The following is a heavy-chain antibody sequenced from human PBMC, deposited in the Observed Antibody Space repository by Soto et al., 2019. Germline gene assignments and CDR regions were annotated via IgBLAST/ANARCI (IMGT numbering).Heavy chain of an antibody. J-gene: IGHJ6*02. CDR1: GYTFISHG. CDR2: ISGKNGNT. D-gene: IGHD2-15*01. Sequence: ASVKVSCKASGYTFISHGISWVRQAPGQGLEWMGWISGKNGNTNYAQKLQGRVTLTTDTSTSTAYMELRSLRSDDTAVYYCARVSSSIVVVPDYGMDVWGQGTAVTVSS. CDR3: ARVSSSIVVVPDYGMDV. V-gene: IGHV1-18*04.